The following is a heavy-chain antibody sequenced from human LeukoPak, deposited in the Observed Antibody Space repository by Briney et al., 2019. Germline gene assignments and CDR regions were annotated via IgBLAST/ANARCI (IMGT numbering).Heavy chain of an antibody. J-gene: IGHJ4*02. CDR3: AKGPHVGSGYHPDY. CDR2: ITGSDDRT. V-gene: IGHV3-23*01. Sequence: GGSLSLSCAASGFTFGNSAMTWVRQAPGKGLEWVSTITGSDDRTYYADSVKGRFTISRDYSRNTLHFQMNSLRVEDTAMYYCAKGPHVGSGYHPDYWGQGTLVTVSS. CDR1: GFTFGNSA. D-gene: IGHD3-22*01.